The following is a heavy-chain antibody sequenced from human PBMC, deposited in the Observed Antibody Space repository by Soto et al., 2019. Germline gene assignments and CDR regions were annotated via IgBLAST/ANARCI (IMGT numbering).Heavy chain of an antibody. CDR3: ARVRSYCISTSCYARSFDY. D-gene: IGHD2-2*01. V-gene: IGHV3-30-3*01. CDR1: GFTFSSYA. J-gene: IGHJ4*02. CDR2: ISYDGSNK. Sequence: QVQLVKSGGGVVQPGRSLRLSCAASGFTFSSYAMHWVRQAPGKGLEWVAVISYDGSNKYYADSVKGRFTISRDNSKNTLYLQMNSLRAEDTAVYYCARVRSYCISTSCYARSFDYWGQGTLVTVSS.